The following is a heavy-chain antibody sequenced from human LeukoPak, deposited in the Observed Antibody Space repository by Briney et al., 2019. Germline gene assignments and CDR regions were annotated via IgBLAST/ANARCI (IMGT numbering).Heavy chain of an antibody. CDR1: GFTFSSYG. V-gene: IGHV3-30*18. Sequence: SXRLSCAASGFTFSSYGMHWVRQAPGKGLEWVAVISYDGSNKYYADSVKGRFTISRDNSKNTLYLQMNSLRAEDTAVYYCAKDGPAFDYWGQGTLVTVSS. J-gene: IGHJ4*02. CDR2: ISYDGSNK. CDR3: AKDGPAFDY.